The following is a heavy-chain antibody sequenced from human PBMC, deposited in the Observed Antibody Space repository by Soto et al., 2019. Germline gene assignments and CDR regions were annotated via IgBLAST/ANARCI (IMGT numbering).Heavy chain of an antibody. CDR3: AKDRPVTIFGVVENWFDP. CDR1: GFTFSSYA. V-gene: IGHV3-23*01. D-gene: IGHD3-3*01. J-gene: IGHJ5*02. Sequence: GGSLRLSCAASGFTFSSYAMSWVRQAPGKGLEWVSAISGSGGSTYYADSVKGRFTIPRDNSKNTLYLQMNSLRAEDTAVYYCAKDRPVTIFGVVENWFDPWGQGTLVTVSS. CDR2: ISGSGGST.